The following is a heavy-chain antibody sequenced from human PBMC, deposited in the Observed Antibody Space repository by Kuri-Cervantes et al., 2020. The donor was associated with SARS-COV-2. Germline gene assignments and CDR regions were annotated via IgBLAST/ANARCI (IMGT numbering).Heavy chain of an antibody. V-gene: IGHV3-53*01. J-gene: IGHJ4*02. CDR2: IYSCGST. CDR3: AKDLSAGYSYGYYFDY. CDR1: GFTVSSNY. D-gene: IGHD5-18*01. Sequence: GESLKISCAASGFTVSSNYMSWVRQAPGKGLEWVSVIYSCGSTYYADSVKGRFTISRDNSKNTLYLQMNSLRAEDTAVYYCAKDLSAGYSYGYYFDYWGRGTLVTVSS.